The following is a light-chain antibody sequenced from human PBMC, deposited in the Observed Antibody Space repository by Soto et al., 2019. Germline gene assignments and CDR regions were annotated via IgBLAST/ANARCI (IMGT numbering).Light chain of an antibody. J-gene: IGLJ6*01. CDR3: NSYTSSNHHF. CDR1: SSDVGAHNF. Sequence: QSALTQPASVSGSPGQAITISCSGASSDVGAHNFVSWYQHHPGKAPKLMIYEVSNRPSGVSNRFSGSKSGNTASLTISGLEAEDEADYFCNSYTSSNHHFFGSGTKVTV. V-gene: IGLV2-14*01. CDR2: EVS.